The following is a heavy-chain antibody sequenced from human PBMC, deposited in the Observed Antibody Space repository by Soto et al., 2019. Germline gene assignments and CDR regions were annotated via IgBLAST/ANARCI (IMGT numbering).Heavy chain of an antibody. J-gene: IGHJ4*02. Sequence: QVQLVESGGGVVQPGRSLRLSCAASGFTFSSNAMHWVSQAPGKGLEWVAVMSYDGSNEYYADSVKGRCTISRDNSKNTLYLQINSLRAEDTAVYYCARDSILSGTTRPPPLDYWGQGTLVTVSS. CDR1: GFTFSSNA. CDR3: ARDSILSGTTRPPPLDY. V-gene: IGHV3-30-3*01. CDR2: MSYDGSNE. D-gene: IGHD4-17*01.